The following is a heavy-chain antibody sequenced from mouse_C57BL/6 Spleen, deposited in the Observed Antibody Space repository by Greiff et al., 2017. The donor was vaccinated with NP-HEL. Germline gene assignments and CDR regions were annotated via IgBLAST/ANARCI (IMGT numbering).Heavy chain of an antibody. CDR2: ISDGGSYT. CDR1: GFTFSSYA. Sequence: EVKLVESGGGLVKPGGSLKLSCAASGFTFSSYAMSWVRQTPEKRLEWVATISDGGSYTYYPDNVKGRFTISRDNAQNNLYLQMSNLKSEDTAMYYCARDSNYAMDYWGQGTSVTVSS. CDR3: ARDSNYAMDY. V-gene: IGHV5-4*01. J-gene: IGHJ4*01.